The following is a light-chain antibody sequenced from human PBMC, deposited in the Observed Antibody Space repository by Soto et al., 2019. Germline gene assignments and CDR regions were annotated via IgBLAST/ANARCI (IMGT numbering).Light chain of an antibody. J-gene: IGLJ3*02. CDR1: SGSIASNY. CDR2: EDN. V-gene: IGLV6-57*03. CDR3: QSYDSSNQGNWV. Sequence: NFMLTQPHSVSESPGKTVTISCTRSSGSIASNYVQWYQQRPGSAPTTVIYEDNQRPSGVPDRFSGSIDSSSNSASLTISGLKTEDEADYYCQSYDSSNQGNWVFGGGNKLTVL.